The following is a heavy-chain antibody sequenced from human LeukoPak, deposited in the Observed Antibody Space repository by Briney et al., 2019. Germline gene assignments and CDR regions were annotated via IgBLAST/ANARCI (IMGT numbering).Heavy chain of an antibody. CDR3: ARALGDSSGYYHCFDY. CDR2: IIPIFGTA. V-gene: IGHV1-69*06. CDR1: GGTFSSYA. D-gene: IGHD3-22*01. J-gene: IGHJ4*02. Sequence: VASVKVSCKASGGTFSSYAISWVRQAPGQGLEWMGGIIPIFGTANYAQKFQGRVTITADKSTSTAYMELSSLRSEDTAVYCCARALGDSSGYYHCFDYWGQGTLVTVSS.